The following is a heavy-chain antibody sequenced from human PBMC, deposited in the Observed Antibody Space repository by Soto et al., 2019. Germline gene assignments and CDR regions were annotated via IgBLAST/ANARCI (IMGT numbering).Heavy chain of an antibody. V-gene: IGHV4-39*01. D-gene: IGHD2-2*03. J-gene: IGHJ5*02. Sequence: SETLSLTCTVSGGSISSSSYYWGWIRQPPGKGLEWIGSIYYSGSTYYNPSLKSRVTISVDTSKNQFSLKLSSVTAADTAVYYCARHWILYSVPAGGIGVNWFDPWGQGTLVTVSS. CDR3: ARHWILYSVPAGGIGVNWFDP. CDR2: IYYSGST. CDR1: GGSISSSSYY.